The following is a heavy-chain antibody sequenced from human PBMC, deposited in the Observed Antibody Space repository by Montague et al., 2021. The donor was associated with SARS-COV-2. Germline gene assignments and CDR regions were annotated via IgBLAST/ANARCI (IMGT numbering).Heavy chain of an antibody. D-gene: IGHD3-10*01. V-gene: IGHV4-4*07. CDR2: IYPSANT. CDR1: GGPIINYY. Sequence: SETLSLTCTVSGGPIINYYWSWIRQPTRKGLEWIGLIYPSANTNYNPSPPYRITISEDTSKNQFSLKLSSVTAADTAVYYFARGRPRSYYYDTGTSTWRGSRMEVWGQGTLVTVSS. J-gene: IGHJ6*02. CDR3: ARGRPRSYYYDTGTSTWRGSRMEV.